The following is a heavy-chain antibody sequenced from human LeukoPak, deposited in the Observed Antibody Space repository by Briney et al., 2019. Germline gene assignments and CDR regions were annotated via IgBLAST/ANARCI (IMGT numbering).Heavy chain of an antibody. J-gene: IGHJ4*02. CDR2: IRYDGSNK. CDR3: AKDSGYADCLDY. CDR1: GFTFSSYG. Sequence: PGGSLRLSCAASGFTFSSYGMHWVRQAPGKGLEWVAYIRYDGSNKYYADSVKGRFTISRDNSKNTLYLQMNSLRAEDTAVYYCAKDSGYADCLDYWGQGTLVTVSS. D-gene: IGHD5-12*01. V-gene: IGHV3-30*02.